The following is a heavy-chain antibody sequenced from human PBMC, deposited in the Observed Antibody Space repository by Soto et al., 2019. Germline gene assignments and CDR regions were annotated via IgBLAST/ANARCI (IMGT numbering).Heavy chain of an antibody. V-gene: IGHV4-59*01. J-gene: IGHJ6*03. CDR2: IYYSGST. D-gene: IGHD6-13*01. Sequence: SETLSLTCTVSGGSISSYYWSWIRQPPGKGLEWIGYIYYSGSTNYNPSLKSRVTISVDTSKNQFSLKLSSVTAADTAVYYCAREGIAAAGGIYYYYYMDVWGKGTTVTVSS. CDR3: AREGIAAAGGIYYYYYMDV. CDR1: GGSISSYY.